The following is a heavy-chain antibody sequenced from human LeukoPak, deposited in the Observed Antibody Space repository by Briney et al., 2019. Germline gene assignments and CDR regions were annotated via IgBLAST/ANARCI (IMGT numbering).Heavy chain of an antibody. J-gene: IGHJ4*02. Sequence: GGSLRLSCAASGFTLNTYTMNWVRQAPGKGLEWVSSISSSSSYIYSADSVKGRFTISRDNSKNTLYLQMNSLRAEDTAVYYCAKWGCSGGSCYPFDYWGQGTLVTVSS. CDR1: GFTLNTYT. CDR2: ISSSSSYI. D-gene: IGHD2-15*01. CDR3: AKWGCSGGSCYPFDY. V-gene: IGHV3-21*04.